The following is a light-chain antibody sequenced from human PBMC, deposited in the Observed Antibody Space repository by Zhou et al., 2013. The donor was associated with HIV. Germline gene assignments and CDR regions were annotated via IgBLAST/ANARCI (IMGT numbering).Light chain of an antibody. V-gene: IGKV3-20*01. J-gene: IGKJ5*01. CDR2: GAS. Sequence: EIVMTQSPATLSVSPGERATLSCRASQTVNSNLAWYQQRSGQAPRLLIYGASSRATGIPDRFSGSGSGTDFTLTISRLEPEDFAVYYCQQYGSSGITFGQGTRLEIK. CDR3: QQYGSSGIT. CDR1: QTVNSN.